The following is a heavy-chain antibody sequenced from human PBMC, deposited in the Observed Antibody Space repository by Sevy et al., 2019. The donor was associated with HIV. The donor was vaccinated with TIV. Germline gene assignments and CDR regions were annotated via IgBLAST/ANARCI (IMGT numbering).Heavy chain of an antibody. V-gene: IGHV3-23*01. Sequence: GGSLRLSCAASGFTFSSYAMSWVRQAPGKGLEWVSAISGSGGSTYYADSVKGRFTISRGNSKNTLYLQMNSLRAEDTAVYYCAKEQRITMVRGSPYYGMDVWGQGTTVTVSS. CDR3: AKEQRITMVRGSPYYGMDV. D-gene: IGHD3-10*01. J-gene: IGHJ6*02. CDR2: ISGSGGST. CDR1: GFTFSSYA.